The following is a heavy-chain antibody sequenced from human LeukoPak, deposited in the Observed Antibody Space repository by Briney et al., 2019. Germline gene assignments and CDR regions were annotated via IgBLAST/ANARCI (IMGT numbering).Heavy chain of an antibody. CDR1: GFTFSSYA. CDR2: ISYDGSNK. Sequence: GGSLRLSCAASGFTFSSYAMHWVRQAPGKGLEWVAVISYDGSNKYYADPVKGRFTISRDNSKNTLYLQMNSLRAEDTAVYYCAAREYYYDSSGYYQDAFDIWGQGTMVTVSS. J-gene: IGHJ3*02. D-gene: IGHD3-22*01. V-gene: IGHV3-30-3*01. CDR3: AAREYYYDSSGYYQDAFDI.